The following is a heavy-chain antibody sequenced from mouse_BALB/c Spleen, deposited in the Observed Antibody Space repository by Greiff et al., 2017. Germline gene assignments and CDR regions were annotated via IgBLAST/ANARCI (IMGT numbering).Heavy chain of an antibody. CDR2: IYPGDGDT. J-gene: IGHJ4*01. CDR1: GYAFSSSW. D-gene: IGHD2-3*01. CDR3: ARWLLGYAMDY. V-gene: IGHV1-82*01. Sequence: VQLQQSGPELVKPGASVKISCKASGYAFSSSWMNWVKQRPGQGLEWIGRIYPGDGDTNYNGKFKGKATLTADKSSSTAYMQLSSLTSVDSAVYFCARWLLGYAMDYWGQGTSVTVSS.